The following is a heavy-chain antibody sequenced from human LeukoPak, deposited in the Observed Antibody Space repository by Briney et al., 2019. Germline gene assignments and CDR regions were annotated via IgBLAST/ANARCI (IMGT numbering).Heavy chain of an antibody. D-gene: IGHD6-13*01. J-gene: IGHJ5*02. CDR3: ARGRYSSSWRHLNWFDP. V-gene: IGHV4-61*02. Sequence: SETLSLTCTVSGGSISSGSYYWSWIRQPAGTGLEWIGRIYSSGSTNYNPSLKSRVTISVVTSKNQFSLKLSSVTAADTAVYYCARGRYSSSWRHLNWFDPWGQGTLVTVSS. CDR2: IYSSGST. CDR1: GGSISSGSYY.